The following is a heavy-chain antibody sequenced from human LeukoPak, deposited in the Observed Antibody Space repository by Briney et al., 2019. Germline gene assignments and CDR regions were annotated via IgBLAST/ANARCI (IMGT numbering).Heavy chain of an antibody. CDR2: IYYSGST. CDR1: GGSICSYY. CDR3: ARVTGYMIEDYFDY. V-gene: IGHV4-59*01. Sequence: PSETLSLTCTVSGGSICSYYWSWIRHPAGKGLEWIGYIYYSGSTNYKPSLKSRVTISVETSKNQFSLKLRSVTAADTAVYYCARVTGYMIEDYFDYWGQGTLVTVSS. J-gene: IGHJ4*02. D-gene: IGHD3-22*01.